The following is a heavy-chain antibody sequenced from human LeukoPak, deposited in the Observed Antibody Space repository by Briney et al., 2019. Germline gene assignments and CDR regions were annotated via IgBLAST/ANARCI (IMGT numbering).Heavy chain of an antibody. Sequence: ASVKVSCKASGYTFTGYYMHWVRQAPGQGLEWMGCINPNSGGTKYAQKFQGGVTLTRDTSISTAYMELSRLRSDDTAVYYCARELATITSPSFDIWGQGTMVTVSS. CDR3: ARELATITSPSFDI. V-gene: IGHV1-2*02. CDR1: GYTFTGYY. CDR2: INPNSGGT. J-gene: IGHJ3*02. D-gene: IGHD5-24*01.